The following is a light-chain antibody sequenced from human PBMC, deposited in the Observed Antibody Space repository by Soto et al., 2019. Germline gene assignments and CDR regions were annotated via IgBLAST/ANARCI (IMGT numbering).Light chain of an antibody. CDR1: SGDIGSYNR. CDR3: ISYKNINARACV. V-gene: IGLV2-14*01. J-gene: IGLJ1*01. Sequence: QSALTQPASVSGSPGQSITISCTGTSGDIGSYNRVSWYQQHPGKAPKLIIYEVTDRPSGVSNRFSGSKSGNTASLTISGLQAEDEAEYYCISYKNINARACVFGTGTKLTVL. CDR2: EVT.